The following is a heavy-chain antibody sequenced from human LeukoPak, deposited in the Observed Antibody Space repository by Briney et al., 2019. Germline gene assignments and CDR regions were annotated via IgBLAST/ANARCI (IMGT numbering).Heavy chain of an antibody. CDR3: ARGRGTMVRGPPGHP. V-gene: IGHV4-39*07. D-gene: IGHD3-10*01. CDR2: AYFSGST. Sequence: SETLCLTCSISGGFITSSGYNWGWIRQPPGKGLEWIGSAYFSGSTNYNPSLKSRVTISVDMSKNQFSLKLSSVTAADTAVYYCARGRGTMVRGPPGHPWGQGTLVTVSS. J-gene: IGHJ5*02. CDR1: GGFITSSGYN.